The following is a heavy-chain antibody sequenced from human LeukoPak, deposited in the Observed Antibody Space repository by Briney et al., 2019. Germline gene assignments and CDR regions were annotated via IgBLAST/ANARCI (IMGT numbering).Heavy chain of an antibody. D-gene: IGHD3-22*01. CDR1: GYTFTGYY. J-gene: IGHJ4*02. V-gene: IGHV1-2*02. CDR3: ARDTQDYYDSSGYYYDSLPFDY. Sequence: GASVKVSCKASGYTFTGYYMHWVRQAPGQGLEWMGWINPNSGGTNYAQKFQGRVTMTRDTSISTAYMELSRLRSDDTAVYYCARDTQDYYDSSGYYYDSLPFDYWGQGTLVTVSS. CDR2: INPNSGGT.